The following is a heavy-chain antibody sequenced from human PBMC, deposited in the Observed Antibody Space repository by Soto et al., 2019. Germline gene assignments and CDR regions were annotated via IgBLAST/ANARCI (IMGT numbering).Heavy chain of an antibody. Sequence: PGESLKISCKGSGYSFTSYWIGWVRQMPGKGLEWMGIIYPGDSDTGYSPSFQGQVTISADKSISTAYLQWSSLKASDTAMYYCARHILGYCSSTSCYPNTFYYGMDVWGQGTTVNVSS. J-gene: IGHJ6*02. CDR2: IYPGDSDT. CDR1: GYSFTSYW. CDR3: ARHILGYCSSTSCYPNTFYYGMDV. V-gene: IGHV5-51*01. D-gene: IGHD2-2*01.